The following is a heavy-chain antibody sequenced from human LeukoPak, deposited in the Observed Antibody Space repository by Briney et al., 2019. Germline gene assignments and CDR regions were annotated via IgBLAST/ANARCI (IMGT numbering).Heavy chain of an antibody. D-gene: IGHD1-26*01. Sequence: GGSLRLSCAASGFTFSSYAMSWVRQAPGKGREWVSAISGSGGSTYYADSVKGRFTISRDSSKNTLYLQMNSLRAEDTAVYYCASDSGSYYRFDYWGQGTLVTVSS. J-gene: IGHJ4*02. CDR2: ISGSGGST. CDR1: GFTFSSYA. CDR3: ASDSGSYYRFDY. V-gene: IGHV3-23*01.